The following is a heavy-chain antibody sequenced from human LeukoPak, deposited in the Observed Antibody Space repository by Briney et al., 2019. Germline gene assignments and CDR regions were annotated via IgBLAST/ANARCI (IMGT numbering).Heavy chain of an antibody. D-gene: IGHD6-19*01. J-gene: IGHJ5*01. CDR2: INPSGGST. CDR1: GYTFTSYY. V-gene: IGHV1-46*01. Sequence: ASVKVSCKASGYTFTSYYMHWVRQAPGQGLEWMGIINPSGGSTSYAQKFQGRVTMTRDTSTSTVYMELSSLRSEDTAVYYCERDRGQWPVRGRFDSWGQGTLVTVSS. CDR3: ERDRGQWPVRGRFDS.